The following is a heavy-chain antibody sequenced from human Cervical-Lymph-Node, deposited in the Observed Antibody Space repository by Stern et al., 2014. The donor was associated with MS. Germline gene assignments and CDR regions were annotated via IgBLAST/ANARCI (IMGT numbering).Heavy chain of an antibody. CDR3: ARTRWGASGRHAARFDH. CDR2: VDWADDT. D-gene: IGHD1-26*01. J-gene: IGHJ3*01. CDR1: GFSLTTDGMC. Sequence: ESGPALVRPTQTLTLTCSFSGFSLTTDGMCVSWIRQPPGKALQWLALVDWADDTYYTTSLRTRLTISKDTSKNQVVLTMANMDPVDTATYFCARTRWGASGRHAARFDHWGQGTVVTVSS. V-gene: IGHV2-70*01.